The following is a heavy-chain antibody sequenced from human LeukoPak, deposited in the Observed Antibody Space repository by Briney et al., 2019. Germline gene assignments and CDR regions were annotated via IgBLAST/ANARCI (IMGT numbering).Heavy chain of an antibody. J-gene: IGHJ6*04. V-gene: IGHV4-34*01. CDR2: INHSGST. CDR3: ARVTMVRGVITNCGMDV. D-gene: IGHD3-10*01. CDR1: GGSFSGYY. Sequence: SETLSLTCAVYGGSFSGYYWSWIRQPPGKGLEWIGEINHSGSTNYNPSLKSRVTISVDTYKNQFSLKLSSVTAADTAVYYCARVTMVRGVITNCGMDVWGKGTTVTVSS.